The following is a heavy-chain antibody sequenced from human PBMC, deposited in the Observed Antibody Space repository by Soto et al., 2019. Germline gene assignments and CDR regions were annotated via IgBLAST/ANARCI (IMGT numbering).Heavy chain of an antibody. CDR3: ARERYDFWSGFIDY. J-gene: IGHJ4*02. D-gene: IGHD3-3*01. V-gene: IGHV4-34*01. CDR1: GGSFSGYY. Sequence: SETLSLTCAVYGGSFSGYYWSWIRQLPGKGLEWIGEINHSGSTNYNPSLKSRVTISVDTSKNQFSLKLSSVTAADTAVYYCARERYDFWSGFIDYWGQGTLVTVSS. CDR2: INHSGST.